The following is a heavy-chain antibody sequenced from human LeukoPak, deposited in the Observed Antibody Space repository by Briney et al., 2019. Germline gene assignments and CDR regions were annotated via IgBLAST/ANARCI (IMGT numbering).Heavy chain of an antibody. CDR1: GFTFSDYY. CDR2: ISSSGSTI. V-gene: IGHV3-11*01. Sequence: GGSLRLSCAASGFTFSDYYMSWIRQAPGQGQELVSYISSSGSTIYYADSLKSRFTISRDNAKKSLYLQMNSLRAEDTAVYYCARAVTQPHPFDYWGQGTLVTVSS. J-gene: IGHJ4*02. CDR3: ARAVTQPHPFDY. D-gene: IGHD5-18*01.